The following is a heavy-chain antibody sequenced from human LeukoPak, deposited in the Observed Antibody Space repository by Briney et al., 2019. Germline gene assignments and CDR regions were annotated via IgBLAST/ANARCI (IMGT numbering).Heavy chain of an antibody. CDR1: GFTFSDYS. CDR2: VGISSGNT. CDR3: ARDTKYAFDN. V-gene: IGHV3-48*01. J-gene: IGHJ4*02. Sequence: PGGSLRLSCAASGFTFSDYSMNCVRQAPGKGLEGISYVGISSGNTKYADSVKGRFTISGDKAKNSLYLQMNSLRVEDTAVYYCARDTKYAFDNWGQGTLVTVSS. D-gene: IGHD2-2*01.